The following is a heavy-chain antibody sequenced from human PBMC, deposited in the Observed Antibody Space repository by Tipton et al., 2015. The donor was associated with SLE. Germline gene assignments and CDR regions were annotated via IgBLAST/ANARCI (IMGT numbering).Heavy chain of an antibody. D-gene: IGHD2-8*01. J-gene: IGHJ5*02. V-gene: IGHV4-39*01. Sequence: TLSLTCTVSGGSISGSNYYWDWIRQPPGKGPEWVGCINNNGNTYHIPPLQSRVTMSVDTSKNHFSLKLSSVTAADTAVYYCARHDTNYGRNWFDPWGQGTLVTVSS. CDR2: INNNGNT. CDR1: GGSISGSNYY. CDR3: ARHDTNYGRNWFDP.